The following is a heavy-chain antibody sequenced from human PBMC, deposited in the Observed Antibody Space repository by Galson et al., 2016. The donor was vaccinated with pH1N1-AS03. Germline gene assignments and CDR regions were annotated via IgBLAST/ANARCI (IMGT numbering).Heavy chain of an antibody. Sequence: CAISGDSVSSDSAAWNWIRQSPSRGLEWLGRTYYRSRWYNDYAPSLSSRVSFTADTSNNQFSLHLTSVTPEDSATYFCVRDFYGDVFGYWGQGTLVTVSS. CDR1: GDSVSSDSAA. CDR2: TYYRSRWYN. V-gene: IGHV6-1*01. D-gene: IGHD4-17*01. J-gene: IGHJ4*02. CDR3: VRDFYGDVFGY.